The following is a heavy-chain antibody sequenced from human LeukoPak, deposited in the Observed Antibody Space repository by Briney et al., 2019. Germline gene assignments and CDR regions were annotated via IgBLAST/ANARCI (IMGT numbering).Heavy chain of an antibody. D-gene: IGHD4-17*01. Sequence: GGSLRLSCAASGFTFSGYDMNWVRQAPGKGPEWVSYISSRGTTMYYADSVKGRFTISRDNAKSSLFLQMNSLRAEDTAVYYCARELYGDYAFDYWGQGTLVTVSS. CDR2: ISSRGTTM. CDR3: ARELYGDYAFDY. J-gene: IGHJ4*02. V-gene: IGHV3-48*03. CDR1: GFTFSGYD.